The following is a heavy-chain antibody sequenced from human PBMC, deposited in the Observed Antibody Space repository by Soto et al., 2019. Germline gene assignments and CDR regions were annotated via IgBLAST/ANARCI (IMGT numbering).Heavy chain of an antibody. CDR1: EGTFNSYA. D-gene: IGHD6-13*01. J-gene: IGHJ4*02. CDR3: ASGASRWYTYVCDS. V-gene: IGHV1-69*01. CDR2: IIPYYNTL. Sequence: QSQVVQSGAEVRKPGSSVKLSCKASEGTFNSYAIAWVRQAPVQGLEWMGGIIPYYNTLNYAQKFQDRVTITADDSTYTVYMELSSLRSDDTAVYFCASGASRWYTYVCDSWAQGTLVTVSS.